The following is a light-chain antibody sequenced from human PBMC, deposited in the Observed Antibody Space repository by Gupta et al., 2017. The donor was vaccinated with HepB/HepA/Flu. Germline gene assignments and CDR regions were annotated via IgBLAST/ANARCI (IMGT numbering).Light chain of an antibody. J-gene: IGLJ2*01. CDR3: QTWGAGFWV. CDR1: SGHSSYA. Sequence: QLVLTQSPSASASLGVSVKLTCTLSSGHSSYAIAWHQQQPEKGPRFLMKLHSDGSHKKGDGIPDRFSGSSSGAERYLTISSLQSEDEADYYCQTWGAGFWVFGGGTKLTVL. CDR2: LHSDGSH. V-gene: IGLV4-69*01.